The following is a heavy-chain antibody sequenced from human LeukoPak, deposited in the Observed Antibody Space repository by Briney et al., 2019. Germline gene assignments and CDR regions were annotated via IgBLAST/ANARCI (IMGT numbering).Heavy chain of an antibody. CDR3: AQSRGDGYNLGISAFDI. J-gene: IGHJ3*02. Sequence: SDTLSLTCTISGGSISSISYYWGWIRRPPGKGLEWIGSIYYTGSTYYNPSLKSRVTVSVDTSKNQFSLNLSSVTAADTAVYYCAQSRGDGYNLGISAFDIWGQGTMVTVSS. D-gene: IGHD5-24*01. CDR1: GGSISSISYY. CDR2: IYYTGST. V-gene: IGHV4-39*07.